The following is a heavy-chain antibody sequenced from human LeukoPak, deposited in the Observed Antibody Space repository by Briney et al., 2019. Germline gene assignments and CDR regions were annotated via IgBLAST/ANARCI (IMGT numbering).Heavy chain of an antibody. J-gene: IGHJ4*02. Sequence: GRSLRLSCAASGFTFSSYAMPWVRQAPGKGLEWVAVISYDGSNKCCADSVKGRFTISRDNSKNTLYLQMNSLRAEDTAVYYCARDSYYYDSSGYPDYWGQGTLVTVSS. CDR2: ISYDGSNK. V-gene: IGHV3-30-3*01. CDR3: ARDSYYYDSSGYPDY. CDR1: GFTFSSYA. D-gene: IGHD3-22*01.